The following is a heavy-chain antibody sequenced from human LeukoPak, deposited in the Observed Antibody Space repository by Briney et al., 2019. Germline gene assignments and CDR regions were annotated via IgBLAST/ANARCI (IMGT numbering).Heavy chain of an antibody. CDR2: IYHSGST. J-gene: IGHJ4*02. Sequence: SETLSLTCTVSGYSISSGYYWGWIRPPPGKGLEWIGSIYHSGSTYYNPSLKSRATISVDTSKNQFSLKLSSVTAADTAVYYCASLSYYDFWSGYYTIDYWGQGTLVTVSS. D-gene: IGHD3-3*01. CDR1: GYSISSGYY. V-gene: IGHV4-38-2*02. CDR3: ASLSYYDFWSGYYTIDY.